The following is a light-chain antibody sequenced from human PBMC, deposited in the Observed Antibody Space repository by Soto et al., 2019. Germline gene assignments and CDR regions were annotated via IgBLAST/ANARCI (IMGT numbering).Light chain of an antibody. Sequence: QSALTQPASVSGSPGQSITISCTGTSSDVGGYNYVSWYQQHPGKAPKLMIYDVNNRPSGVSNRFSGSKSGNTASLTISGLQAEDEADYYCSSYTSSASYAFGIGTKVTVL. CDR1: SSDVGGYNY. V-gene: IGLV2-14*01. J-gene: IGLJ1*01. CDR2: DVN. CDR3: SSYTSSASYA.